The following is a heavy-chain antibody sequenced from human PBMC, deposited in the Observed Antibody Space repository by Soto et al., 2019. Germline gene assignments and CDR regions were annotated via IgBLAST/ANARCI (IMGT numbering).Heavy chain of an antibody. J-gene: IGHJ6*02. CDR2: IYYSGST. V-gene: IGHV4-59*01. CDR1: GGSISSYY. CDR3: ARERVTMVRGVIYYYYGMDV. D-gene: IGHD3-10*01. Sequence: SETLSLTCTVSGGSISSYYWSWIRQPPGKGLEWIGYIYYSGSTNYNPSLKSRVTISVDTSKNQFSLKLSSVTAADTAVYYCARERVTMVRGVIYYYYGMDVWGQGTTVTVS.